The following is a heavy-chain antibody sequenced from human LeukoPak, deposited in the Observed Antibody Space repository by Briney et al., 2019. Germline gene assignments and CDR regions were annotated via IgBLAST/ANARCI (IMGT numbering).Heavy chain of an antibody. D-gene: IGHD5-12*01. CDR2: INPNSGGT. Sequence: ASVKVSCKASGYTFTGYYLHWVRQAPGQGLEWMGWINPNSGGTNYAQKFQGRVTMTRDTSITTAYMELSRLRSDDTAVYYCARPWGGYDSFNWFDPWGQGALVTVSS. CDR3: ARPWGGYDSFNWFDP. CDR1: GYTFTGYY. V-gene: IGHV1-2*02. J-gene: IGHJ5*02.